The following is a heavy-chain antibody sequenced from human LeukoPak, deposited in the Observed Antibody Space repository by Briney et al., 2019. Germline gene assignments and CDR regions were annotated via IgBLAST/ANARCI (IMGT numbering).Heavy chain of an antibody. D-gene: IGHD1-26*01. V-gene: IGHV3-9*01. Sequence: GRSLRLSCAASGFTFDDYAMHWVRQAPGKGLEWVSGISWNSGSIGYADSVKGRFTISRDNAKNSLYLQMNSLRAEDTAVYYCARDQWETDYWGQGTLVTVSS. CDR2: ISWNSGSI. J-gene: IGHJ4*02. CDR3: ARDQWETDY. CDR1: GFTFDDYA.